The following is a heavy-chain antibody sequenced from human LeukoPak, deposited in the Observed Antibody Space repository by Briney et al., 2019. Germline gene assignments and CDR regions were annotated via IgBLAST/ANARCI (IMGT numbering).Heavy chain of an antibody. J-gene: IGHJ3*02. Sequence: SETLSLTCSVSGASISSDNYYWSWIRQHPGEGLEWIGYIYYSGVTYYNPSLKSRVTISVDTSKNHFYMKLSSVTAADTALYYCAREISWFRGAFDIWGQGTKVTVSS. CDR3: AREISWFRGAFDI. CDR1: GASISSDNYY. CDR2: IYYSGVT. V-gene: IGHV4-31*03. D-gene: IGHD6-13*01.